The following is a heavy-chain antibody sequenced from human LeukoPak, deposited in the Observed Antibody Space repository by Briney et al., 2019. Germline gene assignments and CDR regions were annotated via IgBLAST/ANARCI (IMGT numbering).Heavy chain of an antibody. J-gene: IGHJ3*02. Sequence: SETLSLTCTVSGGSISSYYWSWIRHPPGKGLEWIGYIYYSGSTNYNPSLKSRVTISVDTSKNQFSLKLSSVTAADTAVYYCARRTIAVGDAFDIWGQGTMVTVSS. CDR3: ARRTIAVGDAFDI. D-gene: IGHD6-19*01. CDR2: IYYSGST. V-gene: IGHV4-59*08. CDR1: GGSISSYY.